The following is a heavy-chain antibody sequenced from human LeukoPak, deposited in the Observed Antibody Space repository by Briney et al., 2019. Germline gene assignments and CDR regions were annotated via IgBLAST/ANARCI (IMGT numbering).Heavy chain of an antibody. CDR1: GYTFTSYA. D-gene: IGHD3-10*01. CDR2: INAGNGNT. V-gene: IGHV1-3*01. CDR3: AKDARDYYGSGTTVDY. J-gene: IGHJ4*02. Sequence: ASVKVSCKASGYTFTSYAMHWVRQAPGQRLEWMGWINAGNGNTKYSQKFQGRVTITRDTSASTAYMELSSLRSEDTAVYYCAKDARDYYGSGTTVDYWGQGTLVTVSS.